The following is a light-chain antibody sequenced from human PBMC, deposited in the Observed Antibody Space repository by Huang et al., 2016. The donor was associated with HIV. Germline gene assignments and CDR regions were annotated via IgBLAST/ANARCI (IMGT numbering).Light chain of an antibody. CDR1: QSISSY. V-gene: IGKV1-39*01. CDR2: AAS. Sequence: DIQMTQSPSSLSASVGDRVTITCRASQSISSYLNWYQQKPGKAPTVLIYAASSLQSGVPSRFSGSGSGTDFILTISSLQPEDFATYYCQQSYSTPRTFGQGTKVEI. CDR3: QQSYSTPRT. J-gene: IGKJ1*01.